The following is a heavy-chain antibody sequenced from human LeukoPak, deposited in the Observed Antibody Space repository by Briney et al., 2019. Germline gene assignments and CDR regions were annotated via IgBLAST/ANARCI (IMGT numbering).Heavy chain of an antibody. CDR1: GGSISSSSHY. CDR3: ARDVPWLDP. Sequence: SETLSLTCTVSGGSISSSSHYWGWIRQPPGKGLEWIGYIYSSESTNYNPSLKSRVTISVDTSKNQFSLNLTSVTAADTAVYYCARDVPWLDPWGQGTLVTVSS. J-gene: IGHJ5*02. CDR2: IYSSEST. V-gene: IGHV4-61*01. D-gene: IGHD2-2*01.